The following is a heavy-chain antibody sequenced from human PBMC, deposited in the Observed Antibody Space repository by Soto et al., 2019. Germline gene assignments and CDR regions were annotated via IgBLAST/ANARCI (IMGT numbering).Heavy chain of an antibody. J-gene: IGHJ4*02. V-gene: IGHV3-33*01. D-gene: IGHD3-10*01. CDR1: GFTFSSYG. CDR2: IWYDGSNK. Sequence: GGSLRLSCAASGFTFSSYGMHWVRQAPGKGLEWVAVIWYDGSNKYYADSVKGRFTISRDNSKNTLYLQMNSLRAEDTAVYYCARDRGSGVYPTFDYWGQGTLVTV. CDR3: ARDRGSGVYPTFDY.